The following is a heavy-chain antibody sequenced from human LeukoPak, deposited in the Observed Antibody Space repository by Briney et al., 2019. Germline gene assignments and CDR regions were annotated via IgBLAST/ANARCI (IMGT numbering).Heavy chain of an antibody. D-gene: IGHD6-19*01. CDR2: INDGGGNT. CDR1: GFTFSNYA. CDR3: GGYISGFYDY. V-gene: IGHV3-23*01. Sequence: PSGGPLRLSCAAPGFTFSNYAMHWVRLAPGKGLEWVSTINDGGGNTYYADSVRGRFTISRDNSEGTLFLQMNSLRAEDTAMYYCGGYISGFYDYWGQGTLVTVSS. J-gene: IGHJ4*02.